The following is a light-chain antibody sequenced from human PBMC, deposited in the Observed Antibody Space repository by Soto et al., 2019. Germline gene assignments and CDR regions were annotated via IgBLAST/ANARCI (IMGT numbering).Light chain of an antibody. CDR1: QSVLYSSNNKNH. V-gene: IGKV4-1*01. CDR3: QQYYTPPPWT. Sequence: DIVMTQSPDSLTVSLGERATINCKSSQSVLYSSNNKNHLAWYQQKAGQPPKLLIYWASIRESGVPDRFSGSGSGADFTLPISSLQAEDVAVYYCQQYYTPPPWTFGQGTKVEVK. J-gene: IGKJ1*01. CDR2: WAS.